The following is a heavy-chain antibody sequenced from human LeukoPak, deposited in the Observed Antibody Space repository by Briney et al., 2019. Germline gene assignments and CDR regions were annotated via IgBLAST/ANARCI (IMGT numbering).Heavy chain of an antibody. Sequence: XXSXAMSWVRQAPGKGLEWVSAISGSGGSTYYADSVEGRFTISRDNSKNTLYLQMNSLRAEDTAVYYCAKGRKRTTVTTFDYWGQGTLVTVSS. D-gene: IGHD4-17*01. CDR1: XXSXA. V-gene: IGHV3-23*01. CDR2: ISGSGGST. CDR3: AKGRKRTTVTTFDY. J-gene: IGHJ4*02.